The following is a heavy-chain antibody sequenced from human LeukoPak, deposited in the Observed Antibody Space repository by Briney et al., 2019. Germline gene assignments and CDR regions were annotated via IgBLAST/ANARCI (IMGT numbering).Heavy chain of an antibody. CDR2: ISGSGGST. Sequence: GGSLRLSCAASGFTFSSYAMSWVRQAPGKGLEWFSAISGSGGSTSYADSGKGRFTISRDNSKNTLYLQMNSLRAEDTAVYYCAKLARYGDSDYWGQGTLVTVSS. CDR3: AKLARYGDSDY. D-gene: IGHD4-17*01. V-gene: IGHV3-23*01. CDR1: GFTFSSYA. J-gene: IGHJ4*02.